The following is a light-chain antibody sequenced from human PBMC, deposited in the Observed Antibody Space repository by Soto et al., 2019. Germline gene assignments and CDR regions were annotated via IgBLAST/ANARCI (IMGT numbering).Light chain of an antibody. CDR3: SLYTSSSSWV. J-gene: IGLJ3*02. CDR2: EVS. Sequence: QSALTQPPSVSGSPGQSVTISCTGTSSDVGSYNRVSWYQQPPGTAPKLMIYEVSNRPSGVADRFSGSKSGNTASLTISGLQDEDEADYYCSLYTSSSSWVFGGGTELTVL. V-gene: IGLV2-18*01. CDR1: SSDVGSYNR.